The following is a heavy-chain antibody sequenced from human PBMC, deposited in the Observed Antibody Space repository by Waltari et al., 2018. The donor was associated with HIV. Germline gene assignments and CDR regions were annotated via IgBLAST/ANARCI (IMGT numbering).Heavy chain of an antibody. Sequence: QLHLQESGPGLVKPSETLSLTCSVSGASISSSSYYWAWIRQPPGQGLEWIGAIYYSGTAYDNPSVKSRVSASLDASKNELSLKLTSVTATDTALYYCARLRFHSLYYFDSWGPGILVTVSS. D-gene: IGHD3-16*01. J-gene: IGHJ4*02. CDR1: GASISSSSYY. CDR3: ARLRFHSLYYFDS. V-gene: IGHV4-39*01. CDR2: IYYSGTA.